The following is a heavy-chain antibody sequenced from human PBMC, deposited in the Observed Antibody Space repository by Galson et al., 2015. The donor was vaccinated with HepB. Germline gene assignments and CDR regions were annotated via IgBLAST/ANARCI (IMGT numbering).Heavy chain of an antibody. CDR2: IYSGGST. Sequence: SLRLSCAASGFTVSSNHMTWVRQAPGKGLEWVSVIYSGGSTSYADSVKGRFTISRDSSKNTLYLQMNSLRAEDTAVYYCARETGQPPAPLGYWGQGTPVTVSS. J-gene: IGHJ4*02. CDR3: ARETGQPPAPLGY. D-gene: IGHD6-13*01. CDR1: GFTVSSNH. V-gene: IGHV3-53*01.